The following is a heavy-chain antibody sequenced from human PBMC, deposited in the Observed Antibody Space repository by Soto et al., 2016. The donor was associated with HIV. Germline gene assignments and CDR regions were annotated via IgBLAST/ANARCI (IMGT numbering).Heavy chain of an antibody. V-gene: IGHV3-23*01. CDR3: AKDGYCSGGSCYWDWFDP. CDR1: GFTFSSYA. Sequence: EVQLLESGGGLVQPGGSLRLSCAASGFTFSSYAMSWVRQAPGKGLEWVSAISGSGGSTYYADSVKGRLTISRDNSKNTLYLQMNSLRAEDTAVYYCAKDGYCSGGSCYWDWFDPWGQGTLVTVSS. J-gene: IGHJ5*02. D-gene: IGHD2-15*01. CDR2: ISGSGGST.